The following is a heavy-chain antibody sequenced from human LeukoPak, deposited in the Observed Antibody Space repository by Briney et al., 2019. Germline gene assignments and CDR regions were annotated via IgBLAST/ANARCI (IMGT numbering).Heavy chain of an antibody. CDR3: ARVVSGYGYDFDY. J-gene: IGHJ4*02. V-gene: IGHV1-2*02. CDR1: GGTFSSYA. CDR2: INPNSGGT. D-gene: IGHD5-18*01. Sequence: PGASEKVSCKASGGTFSSYAISWVRQAPGQGLEWMGWINPNSGGTNYAQKFQGRVTMTRDTSISTAYMELSRLRSDDTAVYYCARVVSGYGYDFDYWGQGTLVTVSS.